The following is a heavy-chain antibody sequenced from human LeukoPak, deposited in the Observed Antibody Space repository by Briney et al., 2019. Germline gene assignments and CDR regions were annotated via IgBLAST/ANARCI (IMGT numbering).Heavy chain of an antibody. J-gene: IGHJ6*03. D-gene: IGHD3-3*01. CDR1: GGSISSYY. CDR2: IHYSGST. V-gene: IGHV4-59*12. Sequence: SETLSFTCTVSGGSISSYYWSWIRQPPGKGLEWIGYIHYSGSTNYNPSLKSRVTISVDTSKNQFSLKLSSVTAADTAVYYCARGGGDFWSTYHSDYYMDVWGKGTTVTVSS. CDR3: ARGGGDFWSTYHSDYYMDV.